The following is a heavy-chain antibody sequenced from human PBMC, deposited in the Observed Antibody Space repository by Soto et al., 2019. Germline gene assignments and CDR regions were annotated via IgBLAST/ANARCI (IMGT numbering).Heavy chain of an antibody. V-gene: IGHV3-23*01. CDR3: AKVEYVDTAMVYFDY. D-gene: IGHD5-18*01. CDR2: ISGSGGSK. Sequence: GGSLRLSCAASGFSFSNYAMHWVRQAPGKGLEWVSAISGSGGSKNYADSVKGRLTISRNNPKNTPKLKMKSLKHKNTTENNRAKVEYVDTAMVYFDYWGLGTLVTVS. J-gene: IGHJ4*02. CDR1: GFSFSNYA.